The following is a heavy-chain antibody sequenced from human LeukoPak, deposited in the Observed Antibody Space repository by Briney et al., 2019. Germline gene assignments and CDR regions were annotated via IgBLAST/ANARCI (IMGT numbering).Heavy chain of an antibody. CDR1: GFTFSSYA. D-gene: IGHD2-21*02. CDR3: AKDGSAYCGGDCYFDY. Sequence: GGAPRLSCAASGFTFSSYAMSWVRQAPGKGLEWVSAISGSGGSTYYADSVKGRFTISRDNSKNTLYLQMNSLRAEDTAVYYCAKDGSAYCGGDCYFDYWGQGTLVTVSS. J-gene: IGHJ4*02. V-gene: IGHV3-23*01. CDR2: ISGSGGST.